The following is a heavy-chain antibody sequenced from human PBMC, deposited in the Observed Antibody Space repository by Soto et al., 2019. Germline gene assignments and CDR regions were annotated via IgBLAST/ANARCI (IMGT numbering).Heavy chain of an antibody. CDR3: ARGVVPTLQQQWLVRGKNNWFDP. V-gene: IGHV3-21*01. D-gene: IGHD6-19*01. CDR2: ISSSSSYI. Sequence: EVQLVESGGGLVKPGGSLSLPCAASGFTFSSYSMNWVRQAPGQGLEWVSSISSSSSYIYYADSVKGRFTISRDNAKNSLYLQMNSHIAEDTAVYYCARGVVPTLQQQWLVRGKNNWFDPWGQGTLVTVSS. CDR1: GFTFSSYS. J-gene: IGHJ5*02.